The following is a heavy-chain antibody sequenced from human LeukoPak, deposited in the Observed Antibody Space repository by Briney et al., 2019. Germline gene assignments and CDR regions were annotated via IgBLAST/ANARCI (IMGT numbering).Heavy chain of an antibody. Sequence: ASVKVSCKASGYTFTSYGISWVRQAPGQGLEWMGWISAYNGNTNYAQKLQGRVTMTTDTSTSTAYMELRSLRSDDTAVYYCATDRARDYYDTSEIDYWGQGTLVSVSS. CDR2: ISAYNGNT. CDR1: GYTFTSYG. D-gene: IGHD3-22*01. CDR3: ATDRARDYYDTSEIDY. V-gene: IGHV1-18*01. J-gene: IGHJ4*02.